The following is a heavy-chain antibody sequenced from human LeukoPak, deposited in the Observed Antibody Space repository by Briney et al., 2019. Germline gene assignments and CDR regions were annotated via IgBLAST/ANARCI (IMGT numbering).Heavy chain of an antibody. V-gene: IGHV4-34*01. J-gene: IGHJ4*02. D-gene: IGHD3-22*01. Sequence: SETLSLTCAVYGESLSGFYWTWVRQSPGKGLEWIGEIDHSGSTNYNPSLRSRLTMSVDTSKNQFSLKLSSVTAADTAVYYCARDYYDSSGYYRLFDYWGQGTLVTVSS. CDR1: GESLSGFY. CDR2: IDHSGST. CDR3: ARDYYDSSGYYRLFDY.